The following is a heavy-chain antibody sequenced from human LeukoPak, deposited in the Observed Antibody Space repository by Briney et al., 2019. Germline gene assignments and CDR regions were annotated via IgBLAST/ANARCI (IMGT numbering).Heavy chain of an antibody. Sequence: ASVKVSCKASGYTFTSYYMHWVRQAPGQGLEWMGIINPSGGSTSYAQKFQGRVTMTRDMSTTTDYMELSSLRSEDTAVYYRANAVRLEQQLVLDYWGQGTLVTVSS. V-gene: IGHV1-46*01. CDR1: GYTFTSYY. CDR2: INPSGGST. J-gene: IGHJ4*02. CDR3: ANAVRLEQQLVLDY. D-gene: IGHD6-13*01.